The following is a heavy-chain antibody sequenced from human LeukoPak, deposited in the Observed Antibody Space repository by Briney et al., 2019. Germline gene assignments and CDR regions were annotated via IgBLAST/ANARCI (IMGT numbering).Heavy chain of an antibody. V-gene: IGHV3-9*01. Sequence: GRSLRLSCAASGFTFDDYAMHWVRQAPGKGLEWVSGISWNSGSIGYADSVKGRFTISRDNAKNSLYLQMNSLRAEDTALYYCAKGGGSGSYYKSYYYYYMDVWGKGTTVTVSS. CDR3: AKGGGSGSYYKSYYYYYMDV. D-gene: IGHD3-10*01. CDR1: GFTFDDYA. CDR2: ISWNSGSI. J-gene: IGHJ6*03.